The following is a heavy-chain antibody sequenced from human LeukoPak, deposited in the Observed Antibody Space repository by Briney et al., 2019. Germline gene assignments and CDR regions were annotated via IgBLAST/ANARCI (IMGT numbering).Heavy chain of an antibody. D-gene: IGHD3-22*01. J-gene: IGHJ5*02. Sequence: ASVKVSCKASGYTFTSYGISWVRQAPGQGLEWMGWINAYNGNTNYAQKLQGRVTMTTDTSTSTAYMELRSLRSDDTAVYYCARVPIYYDSSGYSRNWFDPWGQGTLVTVSS. CDR2: INAYNGNT. CDR1: GYTFTSYG. CDR3: ARVPIYYDSSGYSRNWFDP. V-gene: IGHV1-18*01.